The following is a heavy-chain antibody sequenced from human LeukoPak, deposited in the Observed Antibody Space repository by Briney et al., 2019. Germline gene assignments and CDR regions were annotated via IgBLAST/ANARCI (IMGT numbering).Heavy chain of an antibody. D-gene: IGHD3-10*01. CDR3: ARDLFGSGSYFTDAFDI. CDR2: IYPNSGGT. Sequence: ASVKVSCKASGYTFTGYFMHWVRQAPGQGLERMGWIYPNSGGTNYAQTFQGRVTMTRDTSISTAYMELSRLRSDDTAVYYCARDLFGSGSYFTDAFDIWGQGTMVTVSS. J-gene: IGHJ3*02. CDR1: GYTFTGYF. V-gene: IGHV1-2*02.